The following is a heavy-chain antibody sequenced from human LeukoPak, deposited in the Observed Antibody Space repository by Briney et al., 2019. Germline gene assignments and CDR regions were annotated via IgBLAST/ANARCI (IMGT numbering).Heavy chain of an antibody. Sequence: GGSLRLSCAASGFTFSSYGMHWVRQAPGKGLEWVAFIRYDGSNKYYADSVKGRFTISRDNSKNTLYLQMNSLRAEDTAVYYCARDGSGSYYDPSFFDYWGQGTLVTVSS. J-gene: IGHJ4*02. CDR2: IRYDGSNK. D-gene: IGHD1-26*01. CDR1: GFTFSSYG. V-gene: IGHV3-30*02. CDR3: ARDGSGSYYDPSFFDY.